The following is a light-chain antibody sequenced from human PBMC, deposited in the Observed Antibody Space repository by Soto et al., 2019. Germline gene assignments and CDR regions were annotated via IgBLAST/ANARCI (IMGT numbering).Light chain of an antibody. CDR2: GAS. Sequence: EIVMTQSPATLSVSPEERATLSCRASQSVSSNLTWYQQKPGQAPRLLIYGASTRDTGIPARFSGSGSGTEFTLTISSLQSEDFAVYYCQQYINWPPQFTFGPGTKVDIK. V-gene: IGKV3D-15*01. CDR1: QSVSSN. CDR3: QQYINWPPQFT. J-gene: IGKJ3*01.